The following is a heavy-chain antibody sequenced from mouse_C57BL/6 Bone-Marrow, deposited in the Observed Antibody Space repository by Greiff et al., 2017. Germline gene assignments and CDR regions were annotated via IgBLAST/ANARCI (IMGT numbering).Heavy chain of an antibody. V-gene: IGHV2-6*03. CDR3: AREREIYYGNYEGAMDY. CDR1: GFSLTSYG. CDR2: IWSDGST. D-gene: IGHD2-1*01. Sequence: VQLQESGPGLVAPSQSLSITCTVSGFSLTSYGVHWVRQPPGKGLEWLVVIWSDGSTTYNSALKSRLSISKDNSKSQVFLKMNSLQTDDTAMYYCAREREIYYGNYEGAMDYWGQGTSVTVSS. J-gene: IGHJ4*01.